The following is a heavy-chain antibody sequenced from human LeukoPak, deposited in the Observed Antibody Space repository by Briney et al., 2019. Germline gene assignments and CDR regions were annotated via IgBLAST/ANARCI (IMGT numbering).Heavy chain of an antibody. Sequence: SETLSLTCTVSGDSISSGSYCWGWLRPPPGKGLEWIGSMHYRGSTYYNPSLKSRVTISIDTSKNQFSLKLSSVTAADTAVYYCARRGRLWPDFDYWGQGTLVTVSS. CDR1: GDSISSGSYC. J-gene: IGHJ4*02. V-gene: IGHV4-39*01. CDR2: MHYRGST. D-gene: IGHD5-18*01. CDR3: ARRGRLWPDFDY.